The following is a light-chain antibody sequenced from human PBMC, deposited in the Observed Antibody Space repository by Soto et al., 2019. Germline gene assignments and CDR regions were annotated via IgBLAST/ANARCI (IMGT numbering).Light chain of an antibody. J-gene: IGKJ3*01. CDR1: QTIGSN. V-gene: IGKV3-15*01. Sequence: DIVMTQSPATLSVSPGERATLSCRASQTIGSNLAWYQQKPGQTPRLLIYGASTRAAGIPARFSGSGSGTDFTLTITSLQSEDFAVYYCQQYNNWPPFTFRPGTKVDIK. CDR2: GAS. CDR3: QQYNNWPPFT.